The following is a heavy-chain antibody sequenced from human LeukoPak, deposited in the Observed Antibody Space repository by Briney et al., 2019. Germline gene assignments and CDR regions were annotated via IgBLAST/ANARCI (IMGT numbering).Heavy chain of an antibody. J-gene: IGHJ4*02. V-gene: IGHV3-33*01. CDR2: IWYDGSNK. CDR3: ARELSMVRGVNDY. Sequence: GGSLRLSCAASGFTFSSYGMHWVRQAPGKGLEWVAVIWYDGSNKYYADSVKGRFTISGDNSKNTLYLQMNSLRAEDTAVYYCARELSMVRGVNDYWGQGTLVTVSS. CDR1: GFTFSSYG. D-gene: IGHD3-10*01.